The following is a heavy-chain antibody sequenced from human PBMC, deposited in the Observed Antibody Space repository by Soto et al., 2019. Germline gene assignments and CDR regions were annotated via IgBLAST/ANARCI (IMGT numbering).Heavy chain of an antibody. V-gene: IGHV5-51*01. CDR2: IYPGDSDT. J-gene: IGHJ4*02. Sequence: GESLKISCKGSGYTFTSYWIAWVRQMPGKGLEWMGIIYPGDSDTRYSPSFQGQVSISADKSISTAYLQWSSLKASDTAMYYCARQDGSALYYFDYWGQGTLVTVYS. D-gene: IGHD6-19*01. CDR1: GYTFTSYW. CDR3: ARQDGSALYYFDY.